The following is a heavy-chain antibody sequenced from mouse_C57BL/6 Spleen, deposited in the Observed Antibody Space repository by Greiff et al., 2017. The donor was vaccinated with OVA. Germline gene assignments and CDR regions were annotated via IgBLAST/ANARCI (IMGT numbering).Heavy chain of an antibody. CDR2: IDPSDSET. V-gene: IGHV1-52*01. CDR3: AREAYDYAMDY. D-gene: IGHD1-1*01. J-gene: IGHJ4*01. CDR1: GNTLTSYW. Sequence: VQLQQPGAELVGPGSSLKLSCKASGNTLTSYWMHWVKQRPIQGLEWIGNIDPSDSETHYNQKFKDKATLTVDKSSSTAYMQLSSLTSEDSAVYYCAREAYDYAMDYWGQGTSVTVSS.